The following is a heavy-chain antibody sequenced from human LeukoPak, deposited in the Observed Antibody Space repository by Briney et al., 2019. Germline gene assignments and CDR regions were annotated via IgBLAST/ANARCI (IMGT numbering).Heavy chain of an antibody. D-gene: IGHD2-2*03. CDR2: ISDDGSNK. CDR1: GFTFSSYA. CDR3: ARVDDLDAFDI. J-gene: IGHJ3*02. Sequence: GRSLRLSCAASGFTFSSYAMHWVRQAPGKGLEWVAVISDDGSNKYYADSVKGRFTISRANSKNTLYLQMNSLRPEDTAVYYCARVDDLDAFDIWGQGTMVTVSS. V-gene: IGHV3-30*04.